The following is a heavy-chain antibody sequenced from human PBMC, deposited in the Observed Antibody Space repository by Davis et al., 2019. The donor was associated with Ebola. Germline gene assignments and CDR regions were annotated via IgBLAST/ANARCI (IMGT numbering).Heavy chain of an antibody. J-gene: IGHJ6*02. CDR3: ARSCGPYYYYGMDV. CDR1: GFTFSSYS. V-gene: IGHV3-21*01. D-gene: IGHD2-21*01. Sequence: GESLKISCAASGFTFSSYSMNWVRQAPGKGLEWVSSISSSSSYIYYADSVKGRFTISRDNSKNTLYLQMNSLRAEDTAVYYCARSCGPYYYYGMDVWGQGTTVTVSS. CDR2: ISSSSSYI.